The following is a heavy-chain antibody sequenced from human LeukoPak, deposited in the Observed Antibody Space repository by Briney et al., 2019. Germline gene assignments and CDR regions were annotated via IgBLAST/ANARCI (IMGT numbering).Heavy chain of an antibody. CDR1: GFSFSSYA. V-gene: IGHV3-30-3*01. CDR2: ISYDGSNK. CDR3: ARERRGGTTGRRSHYGMDV. Sequence: GGALTLSCAASGFSFSSYAMHWVRQAPGKGLEWVAVISYDGSNKYYQDSVKGRCTISRSNSKDTLYLQMNSRKGDDTAGVFCARERRGGTTGRRSHYGMDVWGQETTVTVSS. D-gene: IGHD4-23*01. J-gene: IGHJ6*02.